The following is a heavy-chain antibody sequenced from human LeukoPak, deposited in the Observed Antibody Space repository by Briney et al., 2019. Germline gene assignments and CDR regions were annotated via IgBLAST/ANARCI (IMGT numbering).Heavy chain of an antibody. V-gene: IGHV3-11*04. Sequence: GGSLRLSCAASGFTFSDYYMSWIRQAPGKGLEWVSYISSSCSTIYYADSVKGRFTISRDNAQNSLYLQMNSLRAEDTAVYYCARVAVTMIVVVPHYYYMDVWGKGTTVTVSS. J-gene: IGHJ6*03. CDR3: ARVAVTMIVVVPHYYYMDV. D-gene: IGHD3-22*01. CDR1: GFTFSDYY. CDR2: ISSSCSTI.